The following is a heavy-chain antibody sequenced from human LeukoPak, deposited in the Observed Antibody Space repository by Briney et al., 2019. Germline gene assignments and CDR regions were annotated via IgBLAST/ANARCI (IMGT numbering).Heavy chain of an antibody. CDR2: IYYSGST. V-gene: IGHV4-59*02. D-gene: IGHD2-15*01. Sequence: SETLSLTCTVSGDSVTTYYWSWIRQPPGKGLEWIGYIYYSGSTNYNPSLKSRVTISVDTSKNQFSLKLSSVTAADTAVYYCARGYCSGGSCPADYWGQGTLVTVSS. J-gene: IGHJ4*02. CDR3: ARGYCSGGSCPADY. CDR1: GDSVTTYY.